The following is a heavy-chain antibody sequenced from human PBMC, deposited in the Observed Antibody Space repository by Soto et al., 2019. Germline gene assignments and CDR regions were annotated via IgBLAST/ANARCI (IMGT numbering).Heavy chain of an antibody. J-gene: IGHJ5*02. D-gene: IGHD5-12*01. Sequence: SLTCDVYGGSFSRYYWNWIRQPPGKGLEWLGEINHSGSTNYNPSLESRVTISLDTSKTQFSLKLTSVTAADTAMYYCARGEGRLVGTWFDPWGQGTLVTVSS. V-gene: IGHV4-34*01. CDR3: ARGEGRLVGTWFDP. CDR1: GGSFSRYY. CDR2: INHSGST.